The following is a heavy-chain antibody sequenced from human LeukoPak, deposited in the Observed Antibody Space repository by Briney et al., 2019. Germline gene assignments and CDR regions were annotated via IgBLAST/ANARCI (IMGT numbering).Heavy chain of an antibody. Sequence: EASVKVSCKVSGYTLTEISMHWVRQAPGQGLEWMGGFNPEDAETIYARSFQGRLTVTEDTYTDTAYMELSSLRSEDTAMYYCATEIVGYGDVHYFDSWGQGTLVTVSS. CDR1: GYTLTEIS. V-gene: IGHV1-24*01. CDR2: FNPEDAET. CDR3: ATEIVGYGDVHYFDS. J-gene: IGHJ4*02. D-gene: IGHD4-17*01.